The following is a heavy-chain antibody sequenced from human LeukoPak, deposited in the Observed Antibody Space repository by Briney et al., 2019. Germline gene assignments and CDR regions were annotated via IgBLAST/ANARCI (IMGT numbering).Heavy chain of an antibody. CDR1: GYTFTGCY. V-gene: IGHV1-2*02. D-gene: IGHD3-22*01. CDR2: INPNSGGT. J-gene: IGHJ4*02. CDR3: ARDLGYYDSSGYLFDY. Sequence: ASVKVSCKASGYTFTGCYMHWVRQAPGQGLEWMGWINPNSGGTNYAQKFQGRVTMTRDTSISTAYMELSRLRSDDTAVYYCARDLGYYDSSGYLFDYWGQGTLVTVSS.